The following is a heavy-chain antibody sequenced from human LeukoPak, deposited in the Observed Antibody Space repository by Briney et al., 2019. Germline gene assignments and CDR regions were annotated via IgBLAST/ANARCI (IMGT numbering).Heavy chain of an antibody. CDR1: GFTVSSNY. Sequence: GGSLRLSCAASGFTVSSNYMSWVRQAPGKGLEWVSVIYSGGSTYYADSVKGRFTISRGNSKNTLYLQMNSLRAEDTAVYYCAKVRGYFDWLPFDYWGQGTLVTVSS. V-gene: IGHV3-53*01. CDR3: AKVRGYFDWLPFDY. D-gene: IGHD3-9*01. CDR2: IYSGGST. J-gene: IGHJ4*02.